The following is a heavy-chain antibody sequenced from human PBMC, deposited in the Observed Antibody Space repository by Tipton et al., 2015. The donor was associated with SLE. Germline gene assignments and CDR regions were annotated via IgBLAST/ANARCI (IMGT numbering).Heavy chain of an antibody. CDR2: ISGSGGST. CDR3: ARDRWAAWDYYYYYGMDV. CDR1: GFTFSSYA. D-gene: IGHD1-26*01. Sequence: SLRLSCAASGFTFSSYAMSWVRQAPGKGLEWVSAISGSGGSTYYADSVKGRFTISRDNAKNSLYLQMNSLRAEDTAVYYCARDRWAAWDYYYYYGMDVWGQGTTVTVSS. J-gene: IGHJ6*02. V-gene: IGHV3-23*01.